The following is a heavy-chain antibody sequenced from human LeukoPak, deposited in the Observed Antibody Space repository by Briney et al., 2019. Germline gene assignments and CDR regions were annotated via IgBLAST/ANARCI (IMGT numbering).Heavy chain of an antibody. D-gene: IGHD3-10*01. CDR3: ARGRGT. V-gene: IGHV4-34*01. CDR1: GESLSDYN. Sequence: SQTLSLTCAVYGESLSDYNSNWFRQPPGRGVEWISQINRSGNTRYTPSHKSRVTISVDTSKNHFSLRLTSVTAADTAMYYCARGRGTWGQGTLVTVSS. J-gene: IGHJ5*02. CDR2: INRSGNT.